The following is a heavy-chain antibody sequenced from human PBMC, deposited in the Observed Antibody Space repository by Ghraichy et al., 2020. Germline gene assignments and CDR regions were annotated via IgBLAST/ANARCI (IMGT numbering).Heavy chain of an antibody. CDR1: GFTFNSYW. J-gene: IGHJ4*02. CDR2: IKHDGGEK. Sequence: GGSLRLSFAASGFTFNSYWMSWVRQPPGKGLEWVANIKHDGGEKYYVDSVMGRFTISRDNAKNSLYLQMNSLRAEDTAVYYCARGDFWSDYYRLYYYDYWGQGTLVTVSS. CDR3: ARGDFWSDYYRLYYYDY. D-gene: IGHD3-3*01. V-gene: IGHV3-7*03.